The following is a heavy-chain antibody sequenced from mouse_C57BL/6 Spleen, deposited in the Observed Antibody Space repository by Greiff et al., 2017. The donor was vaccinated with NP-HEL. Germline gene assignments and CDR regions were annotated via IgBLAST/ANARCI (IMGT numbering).Heavy chain of an antibody. J-gene: IGHJ4*01. Sequence: QVQLQQSGPELVKPGASVKISCKASGYAFSSSWMNWVKQRPGKGLEWIGRIYPGDGDTNYNGKFKGKATLTADKSSSTAYMQLSSLTSEDSAVYFCARRQLRGAMDYWGQGTSVTVSS. D-gene: IGHD3-2*02. CDR3: ARRQLRGAMDY. CDR2: IYPGDGDT. CDR1: GYAFSSSW. V-gene: IGHV1-82*01.